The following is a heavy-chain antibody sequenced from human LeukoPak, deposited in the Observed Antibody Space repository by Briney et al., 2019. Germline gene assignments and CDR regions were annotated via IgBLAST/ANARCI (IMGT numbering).Heavy chain of an antibody. V-gene: IGHV3-23*01. J-gene: IGHJ3*02. CDR3: AKDQSGACPLCYDAFDI. D-gene: IGHD2-21*02. CDR2: ISGSGGST. CDR1: GFTFSSYA. Sequence: GGSLRLSCAASGFTFSSYAMSWVRQAPGKGLEWVSAISGSGGSTYYADSVKGRFTISRDNSKNTLYLQMNSLRAEDTAVYYCAKDQSGACPLCYDAFDIWGQGTMVTVSS.